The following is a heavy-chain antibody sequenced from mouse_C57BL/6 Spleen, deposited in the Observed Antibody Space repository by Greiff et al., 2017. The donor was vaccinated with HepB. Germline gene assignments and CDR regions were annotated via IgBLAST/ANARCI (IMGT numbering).Heavy chain of an antibody. V-gene: IGHV1-39*01. CDR2: INPNYGTT. Sequence: VQLQQSGPELVKPGASVKISCKASGYSFTDYNMNWVKQSNGKSLEWIGVINPNYGTTSYNQKFKGKATLTVDQSSSTAYMQLNSLTSKDSAVYYCASNDYYGSSPFDYWGQGTTLTVSS. J-gene: IGHJ2*01. CDR1: GYSFTDYN. D-gene: IGHD1-1*01. CDR3: ASNDYYGSSPFDY.